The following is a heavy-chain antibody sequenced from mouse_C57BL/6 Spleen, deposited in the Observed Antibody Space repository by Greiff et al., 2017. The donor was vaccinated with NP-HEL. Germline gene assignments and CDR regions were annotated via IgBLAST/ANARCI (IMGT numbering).Heavy chain of an antibody. J-gene: IGHJ4*01. Sequence: EVKVVESGGGLVKPGGSLKLSCAASGFTFSSYAMSWVRQTPEKRLEWVATISDGGSYTYYPDNVKGRFPISRDNAKNNLYLQMSHLKSEDTAMYYCARDRLRAMDYWGQGTSVTVSS. V-gene: IGHV5-4*01. CDR3: ARDRLRAMDY. CDR1: GFTFSSYA. D-gene: IGHD2-2*01. CDR2: ISDGGSYT.